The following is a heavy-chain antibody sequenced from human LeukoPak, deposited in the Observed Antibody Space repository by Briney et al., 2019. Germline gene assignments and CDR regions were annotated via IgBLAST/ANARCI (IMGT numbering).Heavy chain of an antibody. CDR2: INSNTGNP. D-gene: IGHD3-22*01. V-gene: IGHV7-4-1*02. CDR1: GYTFTSYA. Sequence: GASVKVSCKASGYTFTSYALNWVRQAPGQGLEWMGWINSNTGNPTYAQGFTGRFVFSLDTSVSTAYLQISSLKAEDTAVYYCARDMYYYDISGYLHWGERTLVTVSS. CDR3: ARDMYYYDISGYLH. J-gene: IGHJ4*02.